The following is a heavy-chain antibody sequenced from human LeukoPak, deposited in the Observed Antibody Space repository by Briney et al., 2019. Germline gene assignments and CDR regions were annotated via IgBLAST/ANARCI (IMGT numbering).Heavy chain of an antibody. J-gene: IGHJ4*02. CDR1: GFTFSSTT. V-gene: IGHV3-23*01. D-gene: IGHD6-13*01. CDR3: TKDRRGPAAGTWYFNS. CDR2: ITAIDGRT. Sequence: GGSLRLSCVASGFTFSSTTMGWVRQAPGRGLEWVSSITAIDGRTYYADSVRGRFTISRDNSKNTVYLQLNSLRAGDTAIYYCTKDRRGPAAGTWYFNSWGQGTLVTVSS.